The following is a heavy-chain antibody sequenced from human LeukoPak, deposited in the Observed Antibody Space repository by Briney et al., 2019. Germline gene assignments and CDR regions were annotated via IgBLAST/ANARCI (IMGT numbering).Heavy chain of an antibody. Sequence: SETLSLTCTVSGGSISSYYWSWIRQPPGKGLEWIGYIYYSGSTNYNPSLKSRVTISVDMSKNQFSLKLSSVTAADTAVYYCARDKSGYEENFDYWGQGTLVTVSS. D-gene: IGHD5-12*01. CDR3: ARDKSGYEENFDY. V-gene: IGHV4-59*01. CDR2: IYYSGST. CDR1: GGSISSYY. J-gene: IGHJ4*02.